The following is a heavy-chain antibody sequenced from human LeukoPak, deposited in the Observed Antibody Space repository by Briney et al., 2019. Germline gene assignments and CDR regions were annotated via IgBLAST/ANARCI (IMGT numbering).Heavy chain of an antibody. CDR3: AKVHSSGWYYFDY. Sequence: PGRSLRLSCAASGFTFDDYAMHWVRQAPGKGLEWVSGISWNSGSIGYADSVKGRFTISRDNAKNSLYLQMNSLRAEGTALYYCAKVHSSGWYYFDYWGQGTLVTVSS. CDR2: ISWNSGSI. V-gene: IGHV3-9*01. J-gene: IGHJ4*02. CDR1: GFTFDDYA. D-gene: IGHD6-19*01.